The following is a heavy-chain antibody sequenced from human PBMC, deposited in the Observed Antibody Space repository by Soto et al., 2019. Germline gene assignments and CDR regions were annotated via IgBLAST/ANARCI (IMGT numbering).Heavy chain of an antibody. J-gene: IGHJ4*02. Sequence: QGQLQQWGAGLLKPSETLSLTCAVYGGSFSGYYWSWIRQPPGKGLEWIGEINQSGSTNYNPSLKSRVTISVDTSKNPFSLKLTSVTAADTAVYYCARTYSSSWSPFEYWGQGTLVTVSS. CDR1: GGSFSGYY. D-gene: IGHD6-13*01. CDR3: ARTYSSSWSPFEY. CDR2: INQSGST. V-gene: IGHV4-34*01.